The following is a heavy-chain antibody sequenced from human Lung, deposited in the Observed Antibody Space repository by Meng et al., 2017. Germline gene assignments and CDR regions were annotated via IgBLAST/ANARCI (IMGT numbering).Heavy chain of an antibody. J-gene: IGHJ4*02. CDR1: GYTSASYG. Sequence: QAQLLQAGADVKKPGASVWISCKASGYTSASYGISWFRQAPGQGLEWMGWFVSNADSYPAQKFQARVTMTRDTHTSTDFMELRSLRFDDTAVYYCARGTPGRSYSDYWGQGTLVTVSS. CDR3: ARGTPGRSYSDY. CDR2: FVSNADS. D-gene: IGHD3-10*01. V-gene: IGHV1-18*01.